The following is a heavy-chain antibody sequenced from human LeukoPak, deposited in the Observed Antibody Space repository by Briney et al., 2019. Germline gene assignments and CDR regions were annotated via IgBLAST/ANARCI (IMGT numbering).Heavy chain of an antibody. Sequence: ASVKVSCKASGGTFSSYAISWVRQAPGQGIEWMGRIIPIFGTANYAQKFQGRVTITTDESTSTAYMELSSLRSEDTAVYYCARDKMNYASDYWGQGTLVTVSS. CDR1: GGTFSSYA. V-gene: IGHV1-69*05. J-gene: IGHJ4*02. CDR2: IIPIFGTA. CDR3: ARDKMNYASDY. D-gene: IGHD1-7*01.